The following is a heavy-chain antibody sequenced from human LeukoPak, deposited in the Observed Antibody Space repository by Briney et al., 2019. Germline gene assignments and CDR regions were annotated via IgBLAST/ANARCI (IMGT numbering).Heavy chain of an antibody. D-gene: IGHD2-15*01. CDR2: IYSGGST. CDR3: ARGLHRRCSGGSCYQPFDY. J-gene: IGHJ4*02. Sequence: GGSLRLSCAASEFSVGSNYMTWVRQAPGKGLEWVSLIYSGGSTYYADSVKGRFTISRDNSKNTLNLQMNSLRVEDTAVYYCARGLHRRCSGGSCYQPFDYWGQGTLVTVSS. V-gene: IGHV3-66*01. CDR1: EFSVGSNY.